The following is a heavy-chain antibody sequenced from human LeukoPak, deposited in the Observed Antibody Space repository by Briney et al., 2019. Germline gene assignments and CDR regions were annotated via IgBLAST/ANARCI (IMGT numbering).Heavy chain of an antibody. Sequence: VGCLRLSCATSALSFSSYAMSWVRQAPGKGLEWVSGISGRGSSTYYADSVKGRFTISRDNSKNTLYLQMNSLRAEDTAIYYCAKSGADGYSLDAFDIWGQGTMVTVSS. V-gene: IGHV3-23*01. CDR1: ALSFSSYA. CDR2: ISGRGSST. D-gene: IGHD5-24*01. J-gene: IGHJ3*02. CDR3: AKSGADGYSLDAFDI.